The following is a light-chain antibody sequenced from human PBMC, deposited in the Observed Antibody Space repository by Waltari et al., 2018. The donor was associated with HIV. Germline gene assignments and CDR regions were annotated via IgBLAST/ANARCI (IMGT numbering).Light chain of an antibody. CDR3: CSYGGDDTLV. CDR1: STNVGSYSL. CDR2: DDS. V-gene: IGLV2-23*01. J-gene: IGLJ3*02. Sequence: QSALTQPASVSGSLGQSITISCTGASTNVGSYSLVSWYQNRPGQAPTLIIYDDSKRPLGISSRFAGSKSGNTASLTISGLQGEDEADYYCCSYGGDDTLVFGGGTKVTAL.